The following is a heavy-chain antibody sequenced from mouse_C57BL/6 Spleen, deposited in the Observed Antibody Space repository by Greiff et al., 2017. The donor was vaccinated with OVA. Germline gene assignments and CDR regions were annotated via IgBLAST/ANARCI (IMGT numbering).Heavy chain of an antibody. V-gene: IGHV1-15*01. Sequence: QVQLQQSGAELVRPGASVTLSCKASGYTFTDYEMPWVKQTPVHGLEWIGAIDPETGGTAYNQKFKGKAILTADKSSSTAYMELRSLTSEDAGVYDCTRGKRRFVPFADWGQGTLVTVSA. CDR3: TRGKRRFVPFAD. CDR1: GYTFTDYE. CDR2: IDPETGGT. J-gene: IGHJ3*01. D-gene: IGHD1-1*01.